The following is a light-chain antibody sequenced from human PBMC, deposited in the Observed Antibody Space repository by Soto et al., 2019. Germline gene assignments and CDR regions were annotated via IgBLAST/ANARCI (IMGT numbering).Light chain of an antibody. J-gene: IGLJ1*01. CDR3: CSYAGRYTYV. CDR2: DVR. Sequence: QSALTQPRSVSGSPGQSVTISCTGTSSDVGCYNSVSWYQHHPGKAPKLMIYDVRKRPSGVPDRFSGSKSDNTSSLTISGLQAEDEADYYCCSYAGRYTYVFGTGTKVTVL. V-gene: IGLV2-11*01. CDR1: SSDVGCYNS.